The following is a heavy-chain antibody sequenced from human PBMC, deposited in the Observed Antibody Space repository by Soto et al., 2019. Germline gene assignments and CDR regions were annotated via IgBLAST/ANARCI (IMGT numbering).Heavy chain of an antibody. D-gene: IGHD3-22*01. CDR1: GLTVSSNY. CDR2: IYSGGST. Sequence: PGGSLRLSCAASGLTVSSNYMSWVRQAPGKGLEWVSTIYSGGSTYYADSVKGRFIISRDNSKNTLYLQMNSLRVEDTAVYYCATGLAYYDSSGYSTEYYFDYWGQGTLVTVSS. V-gene: IGHV3-53*01. CDR3: ATGLAYYDSSGYSTEYYFDY. J-gene: IGHJ4*02.